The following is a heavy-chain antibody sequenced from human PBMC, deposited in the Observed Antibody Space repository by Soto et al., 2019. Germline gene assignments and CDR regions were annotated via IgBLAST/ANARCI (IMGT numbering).Heavy chain of an antibody. Sequence: GSLRLSCAASGFTFSIYWMSWVRQPPGKGLEWIGEINHSGSTNYNPSLKSRVTISVDTSKNQFSLKLSSVTAADTAVYYCARGGPVGIVVVVAATGAWNYYDMDVWGKGTTVTVSS. CDR2: INHSGST. CDR1: GFTFSIYW. D-gene: IGHD2-15*01. CDR3: ARGGPVGIVVVVAATGAWNYYDMDV. V-gene: IGHV4-34*01. J-gene: IGHJ6*03.